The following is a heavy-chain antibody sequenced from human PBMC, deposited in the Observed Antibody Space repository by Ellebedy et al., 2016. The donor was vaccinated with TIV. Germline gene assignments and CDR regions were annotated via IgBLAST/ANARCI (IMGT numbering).Heavy chain of an antibody. CDR1: GFTFSRYA. J-gene: IGHJ4*02. Sequence: GGSLRLSXAASGFTFSRYAIHWVRQAPGKGLYWVAVISSDGSNKYFADSVKGRFTISRDNSKNTLYLQMSSLRPEDMAVYYCARVRGYYGSGSYHPLDYWGQGTLVTVSS. D-gene: IGHD3-10*01. V-gene: IGHV3-30*04. CDR2: ISSDGSNK. CDR3: ARVRGYYGSGSYHPLDY.